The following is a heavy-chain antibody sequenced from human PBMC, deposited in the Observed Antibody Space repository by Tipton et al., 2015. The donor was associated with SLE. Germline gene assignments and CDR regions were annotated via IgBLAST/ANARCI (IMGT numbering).Heavy chain of an antibody. CDR2: INYSGRS. CDR3: SRGGASSKWLDP. V-gene: IGHV4-34*01. Sequence: TLSLTCEVSSGPLTGFYYNWFRQSPGKGLEWIGEINYSGRSTHNPSLGSRVTMSIDTSKIQLSLQLASVPAADTAIYYCSRGGASSKWLDPWGQGTLVTVSS. J-gene: IGHJ5*02. D-gene: IGHD6-6*01. CDR1: SGPLTGFY.